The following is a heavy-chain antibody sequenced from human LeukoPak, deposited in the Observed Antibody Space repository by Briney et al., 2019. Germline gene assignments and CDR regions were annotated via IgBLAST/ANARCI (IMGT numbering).Heavy chain of an antibody. V-gene: IGHV3-30*02. CDR2: IRYDGSNK. J-gene: IGHJ4*02. CDR1: GFTFSSYG. D-gene: IGHD3-22*01. Sequence: GGSLRLSCAASGFTFSSYGMHWVRQAPGKGLEWVAFIRYDGSNKYYADSVKGRFTISRDNSKNTLYLKMNSLRAEDTAVYYCAKDRRFYDSSGYYYYYFDSWRQGPLVPVSS. CDR3: AKDRRFYDSSGYYYYYFDS.